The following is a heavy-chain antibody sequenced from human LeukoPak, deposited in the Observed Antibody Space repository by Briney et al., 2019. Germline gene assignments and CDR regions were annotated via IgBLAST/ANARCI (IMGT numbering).Heavy chain of an antibody. D-gene: IGHD3-10*01. CDR3: AKDCRYYYGSGSCPDY. CDR1: GFTFSDSA. J-gene: IGHJ4*02. V-gene: IGHV3-9*01. CDR2: ISWNSGSI. Sequence: GGSLRLSCAASGFTFSDSALHWVRQAPGKGLEWVSGISWNSGSIGYADSVKGRFTISRDNAKNSLYLQMNSLRAEDTALYYCAKDCRYYYGSGSCPDYWGQGTLVTVSS.